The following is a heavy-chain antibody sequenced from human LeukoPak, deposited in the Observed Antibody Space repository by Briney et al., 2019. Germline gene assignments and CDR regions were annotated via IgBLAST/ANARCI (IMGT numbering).Heavy chain of an antibody. V-gene: IGHV1-2*02. D-gene: IGHD3-22*01. Sequence: ASVTVSCKASGYSFSGYYINWVRQAPGQGLEWMGWINPKSGGTKYPERFQGRVTMTRDSSISTAYMEMTSLTSDDTAVYYCAKDRGGNYFDSSGRDDIFDMWGQGTMVTVSS. CDR2: INPKSGGT. CDR3: AKDRGGNYFDSSGRDDIFDM. CDR1: GYSFSGYY. J-gene: IGHJ3*02.